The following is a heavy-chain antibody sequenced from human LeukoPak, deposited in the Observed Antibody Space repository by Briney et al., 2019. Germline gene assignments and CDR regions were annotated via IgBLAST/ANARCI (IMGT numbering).Heavy chain of an antibody. Sequence: GGSLRLSCAASGFTFNNYWMSWVRQAPGKGLEWVGLIKNKHEHQATDYAAPVRERFIITRDDSSSTLFLQMNSLKTEDTAVYYCVTDANRILGARGTGYWGQGILVTVSS. V-gene: IGHV3-15*01. CDR1: GFTFNNYW. CDR2: IKNKHEHQAT. CDR3: VTDANRILGARGTGY. J-gene: IGHJ4*02. D-gene: IGHD1-26*01.